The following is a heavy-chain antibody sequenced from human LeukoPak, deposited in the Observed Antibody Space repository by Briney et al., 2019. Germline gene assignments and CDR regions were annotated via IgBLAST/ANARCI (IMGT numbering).Heavy chain of an antibody. CDR2: INSGGTVT. CDR1: GFTLSSYW. Sequence: GGSLRLSCVASGFTLSSYWMHWVRQDPRKGLVWVPRINSGGTVTNYADSVKGRLTISRDNAKNSLYLQMNSLRAEDTAVYYCARDHYYDSSGYPSPCDYWGQGTLVTVSS. J-gene: IGHJ4*02. D-gene: IGHD3-22*01. CDR3: ARDHYYDSSGYPSPCDY. V-gene: IGHV3-74*01.